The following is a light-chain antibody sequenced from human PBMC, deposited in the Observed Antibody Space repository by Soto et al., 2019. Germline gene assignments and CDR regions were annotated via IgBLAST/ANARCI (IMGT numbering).Light chain of an antibody. CDR1: QGISTW. J-gene: IGKJ2*01. CDR2: AAS. CDR3: QQANNFPYT. Sequence: DLQMTQSPSSVSASVGDRVSITCRASQGISTWLVWYQQKPGKAPKLLIYAASTLQSGVPSRFSGSGSGTDFTLTISNLQPEDFATYYCQQANNFPYTFGQGTKLEIK. V-gene: IGKV1D-12*01.